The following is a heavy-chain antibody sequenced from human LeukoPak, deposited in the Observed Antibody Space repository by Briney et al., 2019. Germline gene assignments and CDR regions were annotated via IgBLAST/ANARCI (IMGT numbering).Heavy chain of an antibody. D-gene: IGHD4-23*01. Sequence: GRSLRLSCAASGFTFSSYAMHWVRQAPGKGLEWVAVISYDGSNKYYADSVKGRFTISRDNSKNTLYLQMNSLRAEDTAVYYCAKSVALEEEGRAADHDYYYYGMDVWGQGTTVTVSS. CDR3: AKSVALEEEGRAADHDYYYYGMDV. J-gene: IGHJ6*02. CDR1: GFTFSSYA. CDR2: ISYDGSNK. V-gene: IGHV3-30*04.